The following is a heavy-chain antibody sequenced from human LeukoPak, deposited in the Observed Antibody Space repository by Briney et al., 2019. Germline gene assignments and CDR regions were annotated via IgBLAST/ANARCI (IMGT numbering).Heavy chain of an antibody. CDR3: AKDPTRQQLEGY. Sequence: PGGSLRLSCAASGFTFSSYGMHWVRQAPGKGLEWVAFIRYDGSNKYYADSVKGRFTISRDNSKNTLYLQMNSLRAGDTAVYYCAKDPTRQQLEGYWGQGTLVTVSS. CDR1: GFTFSSYG. V-gene: IGHV3-30*02. CDR2: IRYDGSNK. D-gene: IGHD6-6*01. J-gene: IGHJ4*02.